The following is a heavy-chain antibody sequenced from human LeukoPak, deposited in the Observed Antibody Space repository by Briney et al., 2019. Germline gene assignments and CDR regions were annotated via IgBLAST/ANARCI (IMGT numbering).Heavy chain of an antibody. D-gene: IGHD6-13*01. Sequence: GGSLRLSCAASGFTFSSYEMHWVRQAPGKGLEWVSGISISGGTTNYADSVKGRFTISRDNSKNTLYLQMNSLRVEDTAVYYCAKEGGLRSSWSFDFWGQGILVIVSS. J-gene: IGHJ4*02. CDR1: GFTFSSYE. CDR2: ISISGGTT. V-gene: IGHV3-23*01. CDR3: AKEGGLRSSWSFDF.